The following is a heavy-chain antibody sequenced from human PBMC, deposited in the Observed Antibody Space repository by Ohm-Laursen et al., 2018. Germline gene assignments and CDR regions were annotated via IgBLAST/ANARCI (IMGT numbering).Heavy chain of an antibody. D-gene: IGHD3-10*01. Sequence: SDTLSLTCSVSGDSISSYYWSWIRQPPGKGLEWIGYIYYSGSTNYNPSLKSRVTISVDTSKNQFSLKLSSVTAADTAVYYCAKGGSGSYLYYYYYYGMDVWGQGTTVTVSS. CDR2: IYYSGST. CDR1: GDSISSYY. CDR3: AKGGSGSYLYYYYYYGMDV. V-gene: IGHV4-59*08. J-gene: IGHJ6*02.